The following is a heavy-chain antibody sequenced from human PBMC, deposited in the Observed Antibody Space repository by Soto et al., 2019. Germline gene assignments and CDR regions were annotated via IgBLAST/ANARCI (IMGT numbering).Heavy chain of an antibody. D-gene: IGHD1-26*01. CDR3: TRDFSGSYFSGPDY. V-gene: IGHV3-49*04. Sequence: QTGGSLRLSCTASGFTFGGYAMSWVRQAPGKGLEWVGFIRSKAYGGTTEYAASVKGRFTISRDDSKSIAYLQMNSLKTEDTAVYYCTRDFSGSYFSGPDYWGQGTLVTVSS. J-gene: IGHJ4*02. CDR2: IRSKAYGGTT. CDR1: GFTFGGYA.